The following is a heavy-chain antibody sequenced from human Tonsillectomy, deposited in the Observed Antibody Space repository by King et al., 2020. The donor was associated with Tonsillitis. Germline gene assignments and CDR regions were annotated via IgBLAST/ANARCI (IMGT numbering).Heavy chain of an antibody. J-gene: IGHJ6*02. D-gene: IGHD6-6*01. CDR2: IRSKANSYAT. V-gene: IGHV3-73*02. Sequence: VQLVESGGGLVQPGGSLKLSCAASGFTFSGSAMHWVRQASGKGLEWVGRIRSKANSYATAYAASVKGRVTISRDDSKNTAYLQMNSLKTEDTAVYYCTSPTTEYSSSFDVWGQGTTVTVSS. CDR1: GFTFSGSA. CDR3: TSPTTEYSSSFDV.